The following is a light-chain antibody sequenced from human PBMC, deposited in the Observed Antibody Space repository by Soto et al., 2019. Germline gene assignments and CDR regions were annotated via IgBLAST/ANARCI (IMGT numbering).Light chain of an antibody. V-gene: IGKV3-15*01. CDR1: QSVSSN. CDR3: QQYNDWPSWT. Sequence: EIVLTQSPGTLSLSPGERATLSCRARQSVSSNLAWYQQKPGQAPRLLIYGASTRATGIPARFSGSGSGTEFTLTISSPQSEDFAVYYCQQYNDWPSWTFGQGTKVDIK. CDR2: GAS. J-gene: IGKJ1*01.